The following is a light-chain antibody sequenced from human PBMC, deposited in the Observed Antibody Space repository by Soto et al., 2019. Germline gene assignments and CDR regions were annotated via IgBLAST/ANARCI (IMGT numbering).Light chain of an antibody. CDR3: TSYTSSFTHL. CDR2: EVS. J-gene: IGLJ1*01. V-gene: IGLV2-14*01. CDR1: SSDVGGYNY. Sequence: QSALTPPASVSGSPGQSITISCTGTSSDVGGYNYVSWYQQHPGKAPKLMIFEVSNRPSGVSNRFSGSKSGNTASLTISGLQTEDEADYYCTSYTSSFTHLFGTGTKVTVL.